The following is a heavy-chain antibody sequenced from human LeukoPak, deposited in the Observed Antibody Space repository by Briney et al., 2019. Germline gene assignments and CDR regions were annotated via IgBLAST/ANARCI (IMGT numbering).Heavy chain of an antibody. J-gene: IGHJ5*02. CDR3: ARGIAVAGTSSPYNWFDP. D-gene: IGHD6-19*01. CDR1: GGSFGGYY. Sequence: SETLSLTCAVYGGSFGGYYWSWIRQPPGKGLEWIGEINHMGSTNYNPSLRSRVTRSVDTSKNQFSMKLSSVTAADTAVYYCARGIAVAGTSSPYNWFDPWGQGTLVTVSS. V-gene: IGHV4-34*01. CDR2: INHMGST.